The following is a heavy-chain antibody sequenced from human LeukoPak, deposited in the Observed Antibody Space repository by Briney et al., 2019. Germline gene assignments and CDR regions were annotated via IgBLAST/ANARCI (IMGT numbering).Heavy chain of an antibody. Sequence: GQSLRLSCAASGSTFRNHAIHWVRQAPGKGLEWVTVISHDGGNDYYRDSVKGRFTISRDNSKNTVLLQMNSLSPDATAVYYCVGSPTYYYMDVWGKGTTVTVSS. CDR3: VGSPTYYYMDV. CDR2: ISHDGGND. V-gene: IGHV3-30*04. CDR1: GSTFRNHA. D-gene: IGHD3-10*01. J-gene: IGHJ6*03.